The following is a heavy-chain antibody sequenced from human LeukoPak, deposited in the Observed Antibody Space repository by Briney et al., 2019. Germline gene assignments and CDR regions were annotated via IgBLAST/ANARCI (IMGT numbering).Heavy chain of an antibody. V-gene: IGHV1-69*13. CDR1: GGTFSSYA. D-gene: IGHD1-7*01. Sequence: SVKVSCKASGGTFSSYAISWVRQAPGQGLEWMGGIIPIFGTANYAQKFQGRVTITADESTSTAYMELRSLRSDDTAVYYCARDPNGRTNYYYYGMDVWGKGTTVTVSS. CDR3: ARDPNGRTNYYYYGMDV. J-gene: IGHJ6*04. CDR2: IIPIFGTA.